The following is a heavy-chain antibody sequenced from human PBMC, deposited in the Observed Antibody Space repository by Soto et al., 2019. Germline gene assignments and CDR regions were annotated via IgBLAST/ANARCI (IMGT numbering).Heavy chain of an antibody. D-gene: IGHD4-17*01. Sequence: PGGSLRLSCAASGFTFSSYDMHWVRQATGKGLEWVSAIGTAGDTYYPGSVKGRFTISRENAKNSLYLQMNSLRAEDTAVYYCARGGDMTTVKPGAFDIWGQGTMVTVS. CDR3: ARGGDMTTVKPGAFDI. CDR2: IGTAGDT. V-gene: IGHV3-13*01. CDR1: GFTFSSYD. J-gene: IGHJ3*02.